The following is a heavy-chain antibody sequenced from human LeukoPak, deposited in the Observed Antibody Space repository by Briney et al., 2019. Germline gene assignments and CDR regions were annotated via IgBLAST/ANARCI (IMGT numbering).Heavy chain of an antibody. CDR3: ARGRVVPAANRFAFDI. Sequence: GSLRLSCAASGLTFSRYAMSSVRQAPGKRLELIREINHSGSTNHNPSLKSRVTISVDTSKNQFSLKLSSVTAADTAVYYCARGRVVPAANRFAFDIWGQGTMVTVSS. J-gene: IGHJ3*02. D-gene: IGHD2-2*01. CDR2: INHSGST. CDR1: GLTFSRYA. V-gene: IGHV4-34*01.